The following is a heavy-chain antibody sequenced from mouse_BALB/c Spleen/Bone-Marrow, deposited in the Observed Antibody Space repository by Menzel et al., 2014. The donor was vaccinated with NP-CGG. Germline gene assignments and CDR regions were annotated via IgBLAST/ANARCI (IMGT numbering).Heavy chain of an antibody. Sequence: QVVESGGGLVKPGGSLKLSCAASGFTFSSFAMSWVRQTPEKRLEWVATISSGGGYTYYPDSVKGRFTISRDNAKNSLYLQMSSLRSEDTAMYYCARQESIYDGYYGGFTYWGQGTLVTVSA. J-gene: IGHJ3*01. CDR1: GFTFSSFA. CDR2: ISSGGGYT. CDR3: ARQESIYDGYYGGFTY. D-gene: IGHD2-3*01. V-gene: IGHV5-9-3*01.